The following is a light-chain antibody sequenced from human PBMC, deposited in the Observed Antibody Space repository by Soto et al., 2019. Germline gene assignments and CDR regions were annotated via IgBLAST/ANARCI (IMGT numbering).Light chain of an antibody. V-gene: IGKV3-15*01. Sequence: EIVMTQSPATLSLSPGGRATLSCRASQSVSSNLVWYHQKPGQAPRLLIYGASTRAAGFPARFSGSGSGTEFTLTISSLQSEDFAVYYCQHYKTWPLTFGGGTRVEIK. CDR1: QSVSSN. CDR2: GAS. J-gene: IGKJ4*01. CDR3: QHYKTWPLT.